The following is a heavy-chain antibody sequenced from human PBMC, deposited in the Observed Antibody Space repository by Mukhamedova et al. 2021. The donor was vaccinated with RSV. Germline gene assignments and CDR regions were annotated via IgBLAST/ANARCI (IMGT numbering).Heavy chain of an antibody. Sequence: IGWVRQVPGKGLEWMGAVYPTDSDTRYSPSFQGPITISVDKSITTAYLQWGRLEASDTAIYYCARRDGYHWVGYWGPGTLVTVSS. J-gene: IGHJ4*02. V-gene: IGHV5-51*01. CDR3: ARRDGYHWVGY. CDR2: VYPTDSDT. D-gene: IGHD5-24*01.